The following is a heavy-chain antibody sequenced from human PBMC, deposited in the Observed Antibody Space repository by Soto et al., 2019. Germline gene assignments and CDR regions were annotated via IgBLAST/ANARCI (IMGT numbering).Heavy chain of an antibody. V-gene: IGHV4-31*03. Sequence: QVQLQESGPGLVKPSQTLSLTCTVSDDSISTGGYYWSWIRQHPGKGLEWIGYIYGTGNMYYKSSLKSRLSLSVDTSKNHFSLKLTSVTAADAAVYYCARGTDTWFFSLWGCGTRVTFSS. J-gene: IGHJ2*01. D-gene: IGHD3-9*01. CDR2: IYGTGNM. CDR3: ARGTDTWFFSL. CDR1: DDSISTGGYY.